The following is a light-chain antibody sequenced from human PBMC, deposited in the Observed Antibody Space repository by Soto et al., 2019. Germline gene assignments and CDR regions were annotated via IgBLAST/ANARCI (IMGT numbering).Light chain of an antibody. Sequence: QSVLTQPASVSGSPGQSITIFCSGTSSDVGAYKFVSWYRHHPCKAPQVMIYEVSNRPSGVSNRFSGSKSGNTASLTISGLQPEDEGDYYCSSYTSTSTPWVFGGGTKVTVL. V-gene: IGLV2-14*01. CDR2: EVS. CDR3: SSYTSTSTPWV. CDR1: SSDVGAYKF. J-gene: IGLJ3*02.